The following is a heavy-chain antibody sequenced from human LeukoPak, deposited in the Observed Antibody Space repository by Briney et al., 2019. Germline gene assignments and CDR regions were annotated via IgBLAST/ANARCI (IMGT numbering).Heavy chain of an antibody. CDR2: IVPVLGFT. CDR3: AREIGGGPYYFDY. V-gene: IGHV1-69*04. Sequence: SVNVSCKASGGTFSNDAINWVRQAPGQGLEWMGRIVPVLGFTNFPQSFEGRVTLTADTSTTTAYMELSSLTSEDTAVYYCAREIGGGPYYFDYWGQGTLVTVSS. J-gene: IGHJ4*02. CDR1: GGTFSNDA. D-gene: IGHD2/OR15-2a*01.